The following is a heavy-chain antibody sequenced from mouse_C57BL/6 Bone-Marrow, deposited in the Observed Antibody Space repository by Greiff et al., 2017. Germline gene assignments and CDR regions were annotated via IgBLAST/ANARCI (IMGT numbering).Heavy chain of an antibody. CDR1: GYTFTDYN. CDR3: ARFPLYGYDVGRGYYFDY. Sequence: EVQLQQSGPELVKPGASVKIPCKASGYTFTDYNMDWVKQSHGKSLEWIGDINPNNGGTIYNQKFKGKATLTVDKSSSTADMELRSLTSEDTAVYYCARFPLYGYDVGRGYYFDYWGQGTTLTVSS. V-gene: IGHV1-18*01. J-gene: IGHJ2*01. D-gene: IGHD2-2*01. CDR2: INPNNGGT.